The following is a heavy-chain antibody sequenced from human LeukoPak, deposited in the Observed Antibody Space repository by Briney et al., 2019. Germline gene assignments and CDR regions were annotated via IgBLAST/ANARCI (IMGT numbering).Heavy chain of an antibody. V-gene: IGHV4-59*01. Sequence: KASQTLSLTCTVSGGSISSYYWSWIRQPPGKGLEWIGYIYYSGSTNYNPSLKSRVTISVDTSKNQFSLKLSSVTAADTAVYYCARGDGVGDYGDYLDLGGLGFYYYGMDVWGQGTTVTVSS. CDR3: ARGDGVGDYGDYLDLGGLGFYYYGMDV. CDR2: IYYSGST. J-gene: IGHJ6*02. D-gene: IGHD4-17*01. CDR1: GGSISSYY.